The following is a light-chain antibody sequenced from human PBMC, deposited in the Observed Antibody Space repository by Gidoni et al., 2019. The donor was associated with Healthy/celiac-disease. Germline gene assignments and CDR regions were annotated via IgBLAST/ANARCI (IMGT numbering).Light chain of an antibody. J-gene: IGKJ3*01. CDR1: QSISSY. CDR3: QQSYSTLRA. CDR2: DAS. V-gene: IGKV1-39*01. Sequence: IQMTQSPSSLSASVGDRVTITCRANQSISSYLNWYQQKPGKAPKLLIYDASSLQSGVPSRFSGSGSGTDFTLTISSLQPEDFAIYYCQQSYSTLRAFGPGTKVDIK.